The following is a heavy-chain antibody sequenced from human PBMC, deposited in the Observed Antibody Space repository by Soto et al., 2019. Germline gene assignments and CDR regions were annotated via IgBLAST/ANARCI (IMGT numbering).Heavy chain of an antibody. J-gene: IGHJ4*02. CDR1: RFSFSDYT. V-gene: IGHV3-53*01. Sequence: GGSLRLSFAASRFSFSDYTMNWVREAPGKGLEWVALIIPSATTYYADPVKGRFTISRGNSKNTVYLEMNSLKSDDTAVYYCAKERIGIQGRFDSWGPRSLVAVSS. CDR2: IIPSATT. CDR3: AKERIGIQGRFDS. D-gene: IGHD1-1*01.